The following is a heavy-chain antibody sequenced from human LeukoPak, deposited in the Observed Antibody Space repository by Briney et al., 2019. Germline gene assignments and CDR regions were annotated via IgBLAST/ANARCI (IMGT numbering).Heavy chain of an antibody. CDR3: ARGRKFITYYYDSSGYYYSN. V-gene: IGHV4-34*01. CDR2: INHSGST. CDR1: GGSFSNYY. J-gene: IGHJ4*02. Sequence: SETLSLTCAVYGGSFSNYYWSWIRQPPGKGLEWIGEINHSGSTNYNPSLKSRVTISVDTSKNQSSLKPTSVTAADTAVYYCARGRKFITYYYDSSGYYYSNWGQGTLVAVSS. D-gene: IGHD3-22*01.